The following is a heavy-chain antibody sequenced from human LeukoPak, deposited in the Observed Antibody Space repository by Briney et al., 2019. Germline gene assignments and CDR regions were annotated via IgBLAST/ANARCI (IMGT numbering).Heavy chain of an antibody. CDR2: NSGSGGST. J-gene: IGHJ4*02. CDR1: GFNFSSYA. V-gene: IGHV3-23*01. Sequence: GSLRLSCGASGFNFSSYALNWVRPAPGKGLELGLANSGSGGSTYYADSVKGRFTISRDNSKNTLYLQMNSLRAEDTAVYYCAKDRSGGYDLYYYFDYWGQGTLVTVSS. CDR3: AKDRSGGYDLYYYFDY. D-gene: IGHD5-12*01.